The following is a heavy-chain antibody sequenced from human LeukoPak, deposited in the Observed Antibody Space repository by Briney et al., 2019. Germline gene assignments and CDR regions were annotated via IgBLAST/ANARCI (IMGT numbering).Heavy chain of an antibody. J-gene: IGHJ4*02. CDR2: ISGSGSST. D-gene: IGHD2-2*01. CDR1: GFTFSSYT. CDR3: AKRRGEVPTASLDY. Sequence: PGGSLRLSCAASGFTFSSYTINWVRQAPGKGLEWVSGISGSGSSTFYADSVKGRFTISRDNSKNTLYLQMNSLRAEDTAMYYCAKRRGEVPTASLDYWGQGTLVTVSS. V-gene: IGHV3-23*01.